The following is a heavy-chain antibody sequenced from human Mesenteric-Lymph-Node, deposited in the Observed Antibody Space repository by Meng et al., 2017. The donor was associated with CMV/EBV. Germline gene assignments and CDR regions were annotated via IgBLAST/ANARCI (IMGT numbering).Heavy chain of an antibody. V-gene: IGHV3-30-3*01. CDR1: GFLFNTYQ. CDR2: ISYDGDKK. J-gene: IGHJ6*02. CDR3: ARDDFGMDV. Sequence: GESLKISCAASGFLFNTYQMHWVRQAPGRGLEWVACISYDGDKKYFADSMKGRVTISRDNSKNTLYLEMNSLRLEDTAVYYCARDDFGMDVWGQGTAVTVSS.